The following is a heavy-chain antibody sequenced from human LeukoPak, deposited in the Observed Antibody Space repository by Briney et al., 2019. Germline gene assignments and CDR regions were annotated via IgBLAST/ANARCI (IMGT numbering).Heavy chain of an antibody. V-gene: IGHV3-21*01. J-gene: IGHJ5*02. Sequence: GGSLRLSCAASGFTFSSYSMNWVRQAPGKGLEWVSSISSSSSYIYYADSVKGRFTISRDNAKNSLYLQMNSLRAEDTAVYYCARDGGRIAAQFDPWGQGTLVTVSS. CDR1: GFTFSSYS. D-gene: IGHD6-6*01. CDR3: ARDGGRIAAQFDP. CDR2: ISSSSSYI.